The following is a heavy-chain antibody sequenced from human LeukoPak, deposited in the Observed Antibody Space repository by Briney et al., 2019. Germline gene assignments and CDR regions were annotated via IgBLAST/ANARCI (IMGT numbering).Heavy chain of an antibody. Sequence: GGSLRLSCAASRFSFSAYPMGWVRRAPGKGLEWVAFIPYEGINKYYTDSVKGRFTISRDNSKSTLYLQMNSLRAEDTAVYYCATDRIGYQLSDYWGQGTLVTVSS. J-gene: IGHJ4*02. D-gene: IGHD2-2*01. CDR3: ATDRIGYQLSDY. CDR2: IPYEGINK. V-gene: IGHV3-30*02. CDR1: RFSFSAYP.